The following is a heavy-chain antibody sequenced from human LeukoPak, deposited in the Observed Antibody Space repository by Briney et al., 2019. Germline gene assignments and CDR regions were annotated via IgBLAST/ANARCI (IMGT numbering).Heavy chain of an antibody. CDR1: GFTFDDYA. V-gene: IGHV3-9*01. Sequence: GGSLRLSCAASGFTFDDYAMHWIRQAPGKGLEWVAGISWNSGSIGYADSMKGRFTISRDNAKNSLYLQMNSLRAEDTALYYCAKDGRFDPWGQGTLVTVSS. J-gene: IGHJ5*02. CDR2: ISWNSGSI. CDR3: AKDGRFDP.